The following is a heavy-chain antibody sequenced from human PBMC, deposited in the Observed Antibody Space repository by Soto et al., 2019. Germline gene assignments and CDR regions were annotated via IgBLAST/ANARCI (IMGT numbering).Heavy chain of an antibody. D-gene: IGHD1-26*01. CDR1: GFTFRNYW. V-gene: IGHV3-74*01. Sequence: EVQLVESGGSLVQPGGSLRLSCAASGFTFRNYWMHWVRQAPGKGLVWVSRIDSAGSATWYADSVKGRFTISRDNAKNTLYMQRDSLRAEDTGVYYCARDDEGVGGTTDYWGQGTLVTVSS. CDR2: IDSAGSAT. J-gene: IGHJ4*02. CDR3: ARDDEGVGGTTDY.